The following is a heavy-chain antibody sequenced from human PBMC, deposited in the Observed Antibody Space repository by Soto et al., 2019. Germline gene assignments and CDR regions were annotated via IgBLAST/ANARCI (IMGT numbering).Heavy chain of an antibody. J-gene: IGHJ4*02. CDR3: ARFVAMVRGVIDYFDY. CDR1: GYTFTSYG. CDR2: ISAYNGNT. D-gene: IGHD3-10*01. Sequence: GASVKVSCKASGYTFTSYGIRWVRQAPGQGLEWMGWISAYNGNTNYAQKLQGRVTMTTDTSTSTAYMELRSLRSDDTAVYYCARFVAMVRGVIDYFDYWGQGTLVTVSS. V-gene: IGHV1-18*01.